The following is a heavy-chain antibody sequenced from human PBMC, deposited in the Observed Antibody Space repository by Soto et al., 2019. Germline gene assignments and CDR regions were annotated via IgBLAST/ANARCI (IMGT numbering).Heavy chain of an antibody. Sequence: EVQLLESGGGLVQPGGSLRLSCAASGFTFSSYAISWVRQAPGKGLEWVSAISGSGGSTYYADSVKGRFTISRDNSKNTLYLQMNSLRAEDTAVYYCAKQRGGYDYYFDYWGQGTLVTVSS. V-gene: IGHV3-23*01. CDR2: ISGSGGST. J-gene: IGHJ4*02. D-gene: IGHD5-12*01. CDR3: AKQRGGYDYYFDY. CDR1: GFTFSSYA.